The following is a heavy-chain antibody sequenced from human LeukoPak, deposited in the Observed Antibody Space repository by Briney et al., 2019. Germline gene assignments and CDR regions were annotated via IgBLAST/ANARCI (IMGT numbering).Heavy chain of an antibody. J-gene: IGHJ4*02. CDR1: GLAFSAYK. Sequence: GGSLRLSCAASGLAFSAYKMHWVRQAPRKGLVWVSRISTDGYTTAYADFVQGRFTASRDNTKNTWSLEMNSLRAEDTAVYYCVVGGSPGYWGQGTLVTVSS. CDR3: VVGGSPGY. CDR2: ISTDGYTT. V-gene: IGHV3-74*01. D-gene: IGHD2-15*01.